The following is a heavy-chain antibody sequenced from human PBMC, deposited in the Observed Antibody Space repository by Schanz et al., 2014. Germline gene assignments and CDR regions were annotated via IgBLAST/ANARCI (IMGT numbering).Heavy chain of an antibody. CDR2: IDGKSTTV. J-gene: IGHJ6*03. CDR3: ARDGDGSYHNYYMDV. D-gene: IGHD3-16*02. Sequence: EADLVESGGGLIQRGESLRLSCSASGFSFSSYSMNWVRQAPGKGLEWLSYIDGKSTTVYYADSVKGRFTVSRDNARSSVYLQMKSLGAEDTAVYYCARDGDGSYHNYYMDVWGKGTTVTVSS. V-gene: IGHV3-48*01. CDR1: GFSFSSYS.